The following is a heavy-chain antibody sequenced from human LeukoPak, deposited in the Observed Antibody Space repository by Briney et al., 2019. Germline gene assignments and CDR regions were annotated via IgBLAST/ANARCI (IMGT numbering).Heavy chain of an antibody. V-gene: IGHV4-61*02. Sequence: PSETLSLTCTVSGGSISSGSYYWSWIRQPAGKGLEWIGRIYTSGSTNYNPSLKSRVTISVDTSKNQFSLKLSSVTAADTAVYYCARPPSYGYYYFDYWGQGTLVTVSS. J-gene: IGHJ4*02. D-gene: IGHD5-18*01. CDR2: IYTSGST. CDR1: GGSISSGSYY. CDR3: ARPPSYGYYYFDY.